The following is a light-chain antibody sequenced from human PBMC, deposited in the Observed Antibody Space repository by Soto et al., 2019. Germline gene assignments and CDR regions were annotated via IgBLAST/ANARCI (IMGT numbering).Light chain of an antibody. CDR2: WAS. CDR1: QSILDRSKNKYY. J-gene: IGKJ1*01. V-gene: IGKV4-1*01. CDR3: QQYFTSPWP. Sequence: DIVMTQSPDSLAVSLGERATFNCKSSQSILDRSKNKYYLAWYQQKSGQPPKLLIYWASLRESGVPDRFTGSGSGTDFTLTISSLQADDVAVYYCQQYFTSPWPFGQGTKVEI.